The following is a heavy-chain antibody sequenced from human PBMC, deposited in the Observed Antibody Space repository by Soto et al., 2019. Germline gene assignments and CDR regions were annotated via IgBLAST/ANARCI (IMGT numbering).Heavy chain of an antibody. V-gene: IGHV1-58*01. CDR3: AADTPSYLGYYYGMDV. CDR2: IVVGSGNT. CDR1: GFTFTSSA. Sequence: ASVKVSCKASGFTFTSSAVQWVRQARGQRLEWIGWIVVGSGNTNYAQKFQERVTITRDMSTSTAYMELSSLRSEDTAVYYCAADTPSYLGYYYGMDVWGQGTTVTVSS. D-gene: IGHD3-16*02. J-gene: IGHJ6*02.